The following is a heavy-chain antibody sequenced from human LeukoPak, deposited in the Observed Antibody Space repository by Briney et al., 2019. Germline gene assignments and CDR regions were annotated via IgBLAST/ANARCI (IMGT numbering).Heavy chain of an antibody. J-gene: IGHJ3*01. CDR2: INPNSGGT. CDR1: GYTFTGYY. Sequence: ASVKVSCKASGYTFTGYYMHWVRQAPGQGLEWMGWINPNSGGTNYAQKFQGRVTMTRDTSISTAYMELSRLRSDDTAVYYCARESHGVVGATENWFDPWGQGTMVTVSS. V-gene: IGHV1-2*02. CDR3: ARESHGVVGATENWFDP. D-gene: IGHD1-26*01.